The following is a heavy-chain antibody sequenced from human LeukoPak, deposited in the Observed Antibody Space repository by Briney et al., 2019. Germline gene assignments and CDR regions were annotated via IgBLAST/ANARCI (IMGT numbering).Heavy chain of an antibody. Sequence: SETLSLTCTVSGGSISSSTYYWGWIRQPPGKGLEWLGSIYYSGTTYYNPSRKSRVTISVDTSKNQFSLKLSSVTAADTAVYYCARQRGYCSGGSCYRTPRFDYWVQGTLVTVSS. V-gene: IGHV4-39*01. D-gene: IGHD2-15*01. CDR3: ARQRGYCSGGSCYRTPRFDY. J-gene: IGHJ4*02. CDR1: GGSISSSTYY. CDR2: IYYSGTT.